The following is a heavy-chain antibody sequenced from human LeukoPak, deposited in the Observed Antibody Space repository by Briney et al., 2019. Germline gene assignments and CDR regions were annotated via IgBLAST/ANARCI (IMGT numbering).Heavy chain of an antibody. CDR3: VRGDGRDY. J-gene: IGHJ4*02. CDR1: GFTFSSST. V-gene: IGHV3-21*01. Sequence: GGSLRLSCAASGFTFSSSTMNWVRQAPGKGLEWVSSISSSSSNTHHADSVKGRFTISRDNAKNSLYMQMNSLRAEDTAVYYCVRGDGRDYWGQGTLVTVSS. CDR2: ISSSSSNT. D-gene: IGHD5-24*01.